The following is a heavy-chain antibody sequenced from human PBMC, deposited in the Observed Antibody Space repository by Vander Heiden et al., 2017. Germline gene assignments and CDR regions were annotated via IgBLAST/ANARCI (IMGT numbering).Heavy chain of an antibody. D-gene: IGHD2-15*01. J-gene: IGHJ4*02. V-gene: IGHV4-39*01. CDR3: ARLKVVLAANRLFDF. CDR2: IYSRGRT. Sequence: QLHLRESGPGLVKPAETLSLTCSVSGGSFNTDTYSWGWIRQPPGKGLEWLGTIYSRGRTSYNASLKSRVTISVDTSETQFSLRLRSVTASDTAVYYCARLKVVLAANRLFDFRGQGSLVTVS. CDR1: GGSFNTDTYS.